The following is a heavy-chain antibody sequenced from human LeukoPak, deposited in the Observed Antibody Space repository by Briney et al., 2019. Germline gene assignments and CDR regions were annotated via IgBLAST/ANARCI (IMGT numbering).Heavy chain of an antibody. D-gene: IGHD6-13*01. Sequence: PSETLSLTCTVSGASISNSYLSWIRQPAGRGLEWIGRIYNSGITNYNPSLKSRVTMSVDTSKNQFSLKLNSATAADTAVYYCAKEGAAAGPDFDYWGQGTLVTVSS. CDR3: AKEGAAAGPDFDY. J-gene: IGHJ4*02. CDR2: IYNSGIT. V-gene: IGHV4-4*07. CDR1: GASISNSY.